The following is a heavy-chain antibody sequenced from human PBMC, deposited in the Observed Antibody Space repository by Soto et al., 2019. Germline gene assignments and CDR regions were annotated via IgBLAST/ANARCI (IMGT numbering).Heavy chain of an antibody. V-gene: IGHV1-69*13. CDR3: ARDPGFGNSSSWYVPLYLYYYGMDV. CDR2: IIPIFGTA. D-gene: IGHD6-13*01. J-gene: IGHJ6*02. Sequence: GASVKVSCKVSGGTFSSYAISWVRQAPGQGLEWMGGIIPIFGTANYAQKFQGRVTITADESTSTAYMELSSLRSEDTAVYYCARDPGFGNSSSWYVPLYLYYYGMDVWGQGTTVTVSS. CDR1: GGTFSSYA.